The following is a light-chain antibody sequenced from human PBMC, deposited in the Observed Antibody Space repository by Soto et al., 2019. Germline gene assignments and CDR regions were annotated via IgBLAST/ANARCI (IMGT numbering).Light chain of an antibody. CDR3: SSWDSSRSGYV. CDR2: NNN. Sequence: QSVLTQPPSASGTPGQGVTISCSGSSSNIGSNYVYWYQQLPGTAPTLLIYNNNQQPSGGPDRFSASKSGTSASLAIRGLRSDDEDDYYCSSWDSSRSGYVFGAGTKLTVL. CDR1: SSNIGSNY. V-gene: IGLV1-47*02. J-gene: IGLJ1*01.